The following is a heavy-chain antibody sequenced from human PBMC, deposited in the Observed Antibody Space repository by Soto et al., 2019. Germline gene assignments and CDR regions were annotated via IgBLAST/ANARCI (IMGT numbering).Heavy chain of an antibody. V-gene: IGHV3-9*01. CDR2: IIWNSGSI. D-gene: IGHD3-9*01. CDR1: GXTFDDYA. CDR3: AKNYDILTGYLTYYFDY. J-gene: IGHJ4*02. Sequence: SLRLSCAASGXTFDDYAMHWVRRAPGKGLEWVSGIIWNSGSIGYADSVKGRFTISRYNAKNSLYLQMNSLRYYDTALYYSAKNYDILTGYLTYYFDYWGQGTLGTVSS.